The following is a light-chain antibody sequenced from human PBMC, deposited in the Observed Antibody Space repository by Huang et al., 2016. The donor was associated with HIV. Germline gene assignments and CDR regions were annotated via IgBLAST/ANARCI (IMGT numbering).Light chain of an antibody. CDR3: QYYGTLFT. J-gene: IGKJ2*01. Sequence: EIILTQSPATLSLSPGERATPSCRASQSVSASNLAWYQKKRGQAPRVLIYGASTGATGIPDRFTASGSGTDFTLTISRLEPEDFAVYYCQYYGTLFTFGQGTEVEIK. V-gene: IGKV3-20*01. CDR1: QSVSASN. CDR2: GAS.